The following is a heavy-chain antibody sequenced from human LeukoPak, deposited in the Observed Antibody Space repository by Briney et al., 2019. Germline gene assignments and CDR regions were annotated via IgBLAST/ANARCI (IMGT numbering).Heavy chain of an antibody. CDR2: ISAYNGNT. J-gene: IGHJ4*02. V-gene: IGHV1-18*01. Sequence: ASVKVSCKASGYTFTSYGISWVRQAPGQGLEWMGWISAYNGNTNYAQKLQGRVTMTTDTSTSTAYMELRSLRSEDTAVYYCARDPNRIAAAGPLGYWGQGTLVTVSS. D-gene: IGHD6-13*01. CDR3: ARDPNRIAAAGPLGY. CDR1: GYTFTSYG.